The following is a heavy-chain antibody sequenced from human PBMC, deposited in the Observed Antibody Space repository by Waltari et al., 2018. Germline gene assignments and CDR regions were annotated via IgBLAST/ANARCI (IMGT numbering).Heavy chain of an antibody. D-gene: IGHD5-12*01. Sequence: QLQLQESGPTLVKPSETLSPTCTVYGGSISRSSYYWGWIRQSPGKGLEWIGSIYYSGTTYYNPTLESRVTISGDTSKNQFSLKLSSVTAADTAVYYCVRHWKRNGYRFDPWGQGTLVTVSS. V-gene: IGHV4-39*01. CDR2: IYYSGTT. J-gene: IGHJ5*02. CDR3: VRHWKRNGYRFDP. CDR1: GGSISRSSYY.